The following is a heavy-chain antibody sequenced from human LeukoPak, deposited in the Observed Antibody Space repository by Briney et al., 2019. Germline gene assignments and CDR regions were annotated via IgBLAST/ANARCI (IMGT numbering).Heavy chain of an antibody. CDR1: GYTFTSYY. J-gene: IGHJ4*02. D-gene: IGHD2-2*01. V-gene: IGHV1-46*01. CDR3: ATYSYCSSTSCYLLDY. Sequence: ASVKVSCKASGYTFTSYYMHWVRQAPGQGLEWMGIINPSGGSTSYAQKFRGRVTMTRDMSTSTVYMELSSLRSEDTAVYYCATYSYCSSTSCYLLDYWGQGTLVTVSS. CDR2: INPSGGST.